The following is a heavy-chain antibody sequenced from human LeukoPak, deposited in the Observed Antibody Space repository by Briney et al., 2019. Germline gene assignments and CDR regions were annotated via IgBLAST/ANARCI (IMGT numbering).Heavy chain of an antibody. CDR3: ATSYCSSTSCHQGFDP. CDR1: GGTFSSYA. CDR2: IIPIFGTA. J-gene: IGHJ5*02. D-gene: IGHD2-2*01. Sequence: SVNVSCKASGGTFSSYAISWVRQAPGQGLEWMGGIIPIFGTANYAQKFQGRVTITTDESTSTAYMELSSLRSEDTAVYYCATSYCSSTSCHQGFDPWGQGTLVTVSS. V-gene: IGHV1-69*05.